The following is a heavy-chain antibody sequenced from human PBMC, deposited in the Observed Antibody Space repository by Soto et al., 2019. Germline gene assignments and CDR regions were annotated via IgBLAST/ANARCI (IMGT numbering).Heavy chain of an antibody. CDR3: AKRPLDYGGYFDY. CDR1: GFTFSSYA. J-gene: IGHJ4*02. D-gene: IGHD4-17*01. CDR2: ISGSGGST. V-gene: IGHV3-23*01. Sequence: EVQLLESGGGLVQPGGSLRLSCAASGFTFSSYAMSWVRQAPGKGLEWVSAISGSGGSTYYADSVKGRFTIARDNSKNTLYLQMNSLRAEDTAVYYCAKRPLDYGGYFDYWGQGTLVTVSS.